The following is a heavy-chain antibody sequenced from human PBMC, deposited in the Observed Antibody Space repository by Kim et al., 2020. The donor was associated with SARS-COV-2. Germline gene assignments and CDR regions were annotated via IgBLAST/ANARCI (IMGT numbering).Heavy chain of an antibody. CDR2: INTNTGNP. CDR1: GYTFTSYA. J-gene: IGHJ6*02. D-gene: IGHD3-10*01. V-gene: IGHV7-4-1*02. CDR3: ARKDYGSERGTPTPYGMDV. Sequence: ASVKVSCKASGYTFTSYAMNWVRQAPGQGLEWMGWINTNTGNPTYAQGFTGRFVFSLDTSVSTAYLQISSLKAEDTAVYYCARKDYGSERGTPTPYGMDVWGQGTTVTVSS.